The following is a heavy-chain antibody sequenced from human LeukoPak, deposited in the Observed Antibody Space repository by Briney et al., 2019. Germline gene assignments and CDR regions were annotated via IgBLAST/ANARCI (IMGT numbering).Heavy chain of an antibody. Sequence: GGSLRLSCAASGFTFSSYSMSWVRQAPGKGLAWVSSISSSTSYIYYADSVRGRFTISRDNSKNTLYLQMNSLRAEDTAVYYCAKVEPIYYYDSSGYYDYWGQGTLVTVSS. CDR1: GFTFSSYS. D-gene: IGHD3-22*01. J-gene: IGHJ4*02. CDR2: ISSSTSYI. V-gene: IGHV3-21*04. CDR3: AKVEPIYYYDSSGYYDY.